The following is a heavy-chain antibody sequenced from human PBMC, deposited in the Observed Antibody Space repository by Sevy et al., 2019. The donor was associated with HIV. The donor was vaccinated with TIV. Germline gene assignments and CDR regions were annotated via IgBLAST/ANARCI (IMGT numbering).Heavy chain of an antibody. CDR3: ARGDVDTAMVTTRYYYGMDV. D-gene: IGHD5-18*01. Sequence: GGYLRLSCAASGFTFSSYAMHWVRQAPGKGLEWVAVISYDGSNKYYADSVKGRFTISRDNSKNTLYLQMNSLRAEDTAVYYCARGDVDTAMVTTRYYYGMDVWGQGTTVTVSS. J-gene: IGHJ6*02. V-gene: IGHV3-30-3*01. CDR1: GFTFSSYA. CDR2: ISYDGSNK.